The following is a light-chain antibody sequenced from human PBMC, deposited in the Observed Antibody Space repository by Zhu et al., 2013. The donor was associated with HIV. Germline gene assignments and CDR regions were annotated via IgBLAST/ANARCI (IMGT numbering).Light chain of an antibody. CDR2: SAS. CDR1: HDISSS. CDR3: QQTTSFPVT. J-gene: IGKJ4*01. Sequence: DIQMTQSPSYVSAFIGGTVTITCRASHDISSSLAWYQKKPGRAPTLLIHSASYLQSGIPSRFSASGSVTDFTLTITGLQSEDIASYFCQQTTSFPVTFGGGTTV. V-gene: IGKV1-12*01.